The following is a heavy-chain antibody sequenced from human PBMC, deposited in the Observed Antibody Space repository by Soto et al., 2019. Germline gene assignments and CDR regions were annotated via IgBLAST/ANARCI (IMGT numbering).Heavy chain of an antibody. CDR1: GGSFSGYY. V-gene: IGHV4-34*01. D-gene: IGHD5-12*01. Sequence: SETLSLTCAVYGGSFSGYYWSWIRQPPGKGLEWIGEINHSGSTNYNPSLKSRVTISVDTSKNQFSLKLSSVTAADTSVYYCARIPIGATIKGVDYWGQGTLVTVSS. CDR2: INHSGST. CDR3: ARIPIGATIKGVDY. J-gene: IGHJ4*02.